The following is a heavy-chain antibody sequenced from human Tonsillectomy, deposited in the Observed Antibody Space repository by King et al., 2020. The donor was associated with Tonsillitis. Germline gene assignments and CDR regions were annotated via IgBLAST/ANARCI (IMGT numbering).Heavy chain of an antibody. CDR2: ISYDGSNK. D-gene: IGHD3-16*01. V-gene: IGHV3-30*03. Sequence: VQLVESGGGVVQPGRSLRLSCAASGFTFSSYGMHWVRQAPGKGLEWVTIISYDGSNKYYADSVKGRFTISRDNSKNTLYLQMNSLRAEDTAVYYCARDPGHGSSLGYNWFDPWGQGTLVTVSS. CDR3: ARDPGHGSSLGYNWFDP. J-gene: IGHJ5*02. CDR1: GFTFSSYG.